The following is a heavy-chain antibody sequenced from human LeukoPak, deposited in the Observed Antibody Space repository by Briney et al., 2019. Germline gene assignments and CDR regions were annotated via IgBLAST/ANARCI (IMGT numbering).Heavy chain of an antibody. Sequence: GGSLRLSCAASGFTFSSYAMSWVRQAPGKGLEWVSSISSSSYIYYADSVKGRFTISRDNAKNSLYLQMNSLRAEDTAVYYCARSMTRVDAFDIWGQGTMVTVSS. V-gene: IGHV3-21*01. CDR2: ISSSSYI. CDR3: ARSMTRVDAFDI. J-gene: IGHJ3*02. CDR1: GFTFSSYA. D-gene: IGHD2-21*02.